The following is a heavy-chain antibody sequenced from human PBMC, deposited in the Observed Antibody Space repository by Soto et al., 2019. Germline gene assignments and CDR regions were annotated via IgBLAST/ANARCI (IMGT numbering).Heavy chain of an antibody. CDR3: ARDPRYCSGGSCCSFDY. CDR1: GFTFSSYN. D-gene: IGHD2-15*01. V-gene: IGHV3-48*01. CDR2: ISSSSSTI. Sequence: EVQLVESGGGLVQPGGSLRLSCAASGFTFSSYNMNWVRQAPGKGLEWVSYISSSSSTIYYADSVKGRFTISRDNAKNSLYLQMNSLRAEDTAVYYCARDPRYCSGGSCCSFDYWGQGTLVTVSS. J-gene: IGHJ4*02.